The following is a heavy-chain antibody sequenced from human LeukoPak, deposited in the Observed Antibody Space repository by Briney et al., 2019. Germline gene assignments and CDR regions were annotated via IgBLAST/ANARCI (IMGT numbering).Heavy chain of an antibody. J-gene: IGHJ4*02. CDR1: GFTFSSYG. D-gene: IGHD3-10*01. Sequence: PGGSLRLTCAASGFTFSSYGMSWVRQAPGKGLEWVSAISGSGGATYYVDSVKGRFTITRDDPHNTLYLQMNSLRAEDTAVYFCARGGVDYYGSGTYYLMYYFDYWGQGALVTVSS. V-gene: IGHV3-23*01. CDR3: ARGGVDYYGSGTYYLMYYFDY. CDR2: ISGSGGAT.